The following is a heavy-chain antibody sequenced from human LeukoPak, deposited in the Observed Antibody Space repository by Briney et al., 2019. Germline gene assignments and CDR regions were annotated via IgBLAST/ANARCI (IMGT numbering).Heavy chain of an antibody. CDR2: INPSGGST. CDR1: GYTFTGYY. CDR3: AVVVPAEKYYFDY. J-gene: IGHJ4*02. Sequence: ASVKVSCKASGYTFTGYYMHWVRQAPGQGLEWMGIINPSGGSTSYAQKFQGRVTMTRDTSTSTVYMELSSLRSEDTAVYYCAVVVPAEKYYFDYWGQGTLVTVSS. V-gene: IGHV1-46*01. D-gene: IGHD2-2*01.